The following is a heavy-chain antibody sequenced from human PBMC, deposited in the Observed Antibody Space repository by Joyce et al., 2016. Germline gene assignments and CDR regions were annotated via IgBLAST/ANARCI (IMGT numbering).Heavy chain of an antibody. V-gene: IGHV3-43*01. J-gene: IGHJ4*02. D-gene: IGHD3-3*01. CDR1: GFTFDDYT. CDR3: AKDRGGFGVVISSYLDY. CDR2: ISWDGGST. Sequence: EVQLVESGGVVVQPGGSLRLSCAASGFTFDDYTMHWVRQAPGKGLEWVSLISWDGGSTYYADSVKGRFTISRDNSKTSLYLQMNSLRTEDTAWYYCAKDRGGFGVVISSYLDYWGQGTLVTVSS.